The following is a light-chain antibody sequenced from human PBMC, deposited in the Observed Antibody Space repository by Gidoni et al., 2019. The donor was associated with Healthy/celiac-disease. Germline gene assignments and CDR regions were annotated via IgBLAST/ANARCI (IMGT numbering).Light chain of an antibody. Sequence: EIVMTQSPATLSVSPGERATLSCRASQSVSSNLAWYQQKPGQAPRLLIYGASIRATGIPARFSGSGSGTEFTLTISSLQSKDFAVYYCQQYNNWPPIFTFGPGTKVDIK. V-gene: IGKV3-15*01. CDR2: GAS. CDR1: QSVSSN. J-gene: IGKJ3*01. CDR3: QQYNNWPPIFT.